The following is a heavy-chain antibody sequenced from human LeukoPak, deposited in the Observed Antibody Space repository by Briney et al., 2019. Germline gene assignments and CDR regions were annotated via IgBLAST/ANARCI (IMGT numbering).Heavy chain of an antibody. J-gene: IGHJ6*02. CDR1: GFTFSTYY. CDR2: IYCSGST. V-gene: IGHV4-39*07. CDR3: ARDAGHQLSRRYYYAMDV. Sequence: PGGSLRLSCAASGFTFSTYYMSWVRQPPGKGLEWIGSIYCSGSTYYNPSLKSRVTISVDTSKNQFSLKLSSVTAADTAVYYCARDAGHQLSRRYYYAMDVWGQGTTVTVSS. D-gene: IGHD2-2*01.